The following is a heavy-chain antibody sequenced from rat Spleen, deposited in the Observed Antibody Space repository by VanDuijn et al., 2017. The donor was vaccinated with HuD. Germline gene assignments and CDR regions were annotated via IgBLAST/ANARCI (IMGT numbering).Heavy chain of an antibody. CDR2: ISYDGSEM. Sequence: EVKLVESGGGLVQPGNSLTLSCVASGFTFSNYGMHWIRQAPKKGLEWLALISYDGSEMYYADTVKGRFTISRDNSKNTMYLEMNSLRSEDTAMYYCAVRFDYWGQGVMVTVSS. CDR1: GFTFSNYG. J-gene: IGHJ2*01. V-gene: IGHV5-54*01. CDR3: AVRFDY.